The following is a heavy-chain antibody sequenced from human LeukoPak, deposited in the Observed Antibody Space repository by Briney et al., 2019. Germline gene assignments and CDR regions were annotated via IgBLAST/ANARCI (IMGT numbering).Heavy chain of an antibody. CDR1: GYTFTSYY. D-gene: IGHD5-12*01. J-gene: IGHJ4*02. CDR2: INPSGGST. CDR3: ARAAIASSAYPEPFDY. Sequence: ASVKVSCKASGYTFTSYYIHWVRQAPGQGLEWMGIINPSGGSTSYAQKFQGRVTMTRDTSTSTVYMELSSLRSEDTAVYYCARAAIASSAYPEPFDYWGQGTLVTVSS. V-gene: IGHV1-46*01.